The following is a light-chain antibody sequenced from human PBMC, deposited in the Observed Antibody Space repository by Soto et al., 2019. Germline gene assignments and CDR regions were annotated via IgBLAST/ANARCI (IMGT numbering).Light chain of an antibody. J-gene: IGKJ4*01. Sequence: VIISSAAVLFVSKGERATLSCRASQSVSSNLAWYQQKPGQAPRLLIYGASTRATGIPARFSGSGSGTEFTLTISSLQSEDFAVYYCQQYNNWPLTFGGGTKVDIK. CDR3: QQYNNWPLT. CDR2: GAS. V-gene: IGKV3-15*01. CDR1: QSVSSN.